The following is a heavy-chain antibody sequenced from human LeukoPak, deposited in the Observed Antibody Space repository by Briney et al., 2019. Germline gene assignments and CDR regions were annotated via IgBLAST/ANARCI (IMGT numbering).Heavy chain of an antibody. D-gene: IGHD4-17*01. V-gene: IGHV3-21*01. Sequence: GGSLRLSCAASGFTFSSYAMHWVRQAPGKGLEWVSSISSSSSYIYYADSVKGRFTISRDNAKNSLYLQMNSLRAEDTAVYYCARVYGDYKRDYYYYMDVWGKGTTVTVSS. CDR2: ISSSSSYI. CDR1: GFTFSSYA. CDR3: ARVYGDYKRDYYYYMDV. J-gene: IGHJ6*03.